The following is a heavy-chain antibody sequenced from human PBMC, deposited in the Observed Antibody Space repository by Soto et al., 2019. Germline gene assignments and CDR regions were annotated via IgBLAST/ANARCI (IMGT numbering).Heavy chain of an antibody. Sequence: QVQLVQSGAEVKKPGASVKVSCKASGYTFTSYGISWVRQAPGQGLEWMGWISAYNGNTNYAQKLQGRVTMTTDTSTSTAYMELRSLRPDDTAVYYCARDFKRAVVVITTLFDYWGQGTLVTVSS. CDR2: ISAYNGNT. CDR3: ARDFKRAVVVITTLFDY. V-gene: IGHV1-18*01. D-gene: IGHD3-22*01. J-gene: IGHJ4*02. CDR1: GYTFTSYG.